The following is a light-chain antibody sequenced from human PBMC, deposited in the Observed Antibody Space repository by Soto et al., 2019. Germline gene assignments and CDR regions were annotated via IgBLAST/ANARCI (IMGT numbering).Light chain of an antibody. CDR3: TSYTSISLYV. CDR2: EVS. V-gene: IGLV2-14*01. J-gene: IGLJ1*01. Sequence: QSVLTQPASLSGSPGQSITISCTGTSSDVGGYNYVSWYQQHPGKAPKLMIYEVSNRPSGVSNRFSGSKSGNTASLTISGLQAVDEADYYCTSYTSISLYVFGTGTKVTVL. CDR1: SSDVGGYNY.